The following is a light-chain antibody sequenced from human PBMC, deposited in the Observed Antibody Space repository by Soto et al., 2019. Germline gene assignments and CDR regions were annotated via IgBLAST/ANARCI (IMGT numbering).Light chain of an antibody. J-gene: IGLJ1*01. V-gene: IGLV2-14*01. CDR1: SSELGGYNY. Sequence: QSVLNQRASVSGSPGPSITISCTVISSELGGYNYVSWYQQHPGKAPKLMIYDVSNRPSGVSNRFSGSKSGNTASLTISGLQAEDEADYYCSSYTSSSTPYVFGTGTKVTVL. CDR2: DVS. CDR3: SSYTSSSTPYV.